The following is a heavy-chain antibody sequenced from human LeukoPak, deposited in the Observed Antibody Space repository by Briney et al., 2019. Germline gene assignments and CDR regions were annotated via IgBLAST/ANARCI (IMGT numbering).Heavy chain of an antibody. CDR3: ARTSTWLVDHYGLDV. D-gene: IGHD2-15*01. Sequence: GESLKISCKCSGYSFTTYWIGWVRQMPGKGLEWMGIIYPGDSDTRYSPSFQGEGTISADKFISTAYLQWSSLKGSDTAMYYCARTSTWLVDHYGLDVWGQGTTVTVSS. CDR2: IYPGDSDT. CDR1: GYSFTTYW. J-gene: IGHJ6*02. V-gene: IGHV5-51*01.